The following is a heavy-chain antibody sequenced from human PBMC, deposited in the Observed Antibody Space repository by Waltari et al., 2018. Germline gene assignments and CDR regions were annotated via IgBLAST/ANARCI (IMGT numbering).Heavy chain of an antibody. CDR2: IYYSGST. D-gene: IGHD2-15*01. V-gene: IGHV4-59*11. CDR1: GGSTSSHY. Sequence: QVQLQASGPGLVKPSETLSLTCTASGGSTSSHYSRWIRQPPGKGLEWIGYIYYSGSTNYNPSLKSRVTISVDTSKNQFSLKLSSVTAADTAVYYCARGVVYYYYGMDVWGQGTTVTVSS. J-gene: IGHJ6*02. CDR3: ARGVVYYYYGMDV.